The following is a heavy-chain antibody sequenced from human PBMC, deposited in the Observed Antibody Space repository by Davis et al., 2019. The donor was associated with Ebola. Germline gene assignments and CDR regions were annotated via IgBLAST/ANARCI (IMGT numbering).Heavy chain of an antibody. V-gene: IGHV5-51*01. J-gene: IGHJ6*02. Sequence: GESLKISCTGSGYSFTSYWIGWVRQMPGKGLEWMGIIYPGDSDTRYSPSFQGQVTISADKSISTAYLQWSSLKASDTAMYYCARRRGSSWYHYYYGMDVWGQGTTVTVSS. CDR2: IYPGDSDT. CDR3: ARRRGSSWYHYYYGMDV. CDR1: GYSFTSYW. D-gene: IGHD6-13*01.